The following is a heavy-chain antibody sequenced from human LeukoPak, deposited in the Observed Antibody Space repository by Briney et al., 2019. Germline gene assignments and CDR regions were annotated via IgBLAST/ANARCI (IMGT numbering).Heavy chain of an antibody. J-gene: IGHJ4*02. CDR1: GGSFSGYY. CDR2: INHSGST. CDR3: ARGKGLRYFDWLRY. V-gene: IGHV4-34*01. Sequence: PSETLSLTCAVYGGSFSGYYWSWIRQPPGKGLEWIGEINHSGSTNYNPSLKSRVTISVDTSKNQFSLKLSSVTAADTAVYYCARGKGLRYFDWLRYWGQGTLVTVSS. D-gene: IGHD3-9*01.